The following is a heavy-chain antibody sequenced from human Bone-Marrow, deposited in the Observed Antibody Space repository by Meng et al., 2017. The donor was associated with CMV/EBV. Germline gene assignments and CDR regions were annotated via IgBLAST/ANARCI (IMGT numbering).Heavy chain of an antibody. CDR2: ISSSSSYI. V-gene: IGHV3-21*01. CDR1: GFTFSSYS. D-gene: IGHD5-18*01. Sequence: GESLKISCAASGFTFSSYSMNWVRQAPGKGLEWVSSISSSSSYIYYADSVKGRFTISRDNAKNSLYLQMNSLRAEDTAVYYCARVASGYSYGSTDYWGQGTLVTVSS. CDR3: ARVASGYSYGSTDY. J-gene: IGHJ4*02.